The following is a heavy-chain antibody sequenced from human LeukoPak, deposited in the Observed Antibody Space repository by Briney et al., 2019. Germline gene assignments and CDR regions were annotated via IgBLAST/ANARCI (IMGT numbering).Heavy chain of an antibody. V-gene: IGHV3-21*01. CDR1: GFTFSSYS. D-gene: IGHD3-22*01. Sequence: GGSLRLSCAASGFTFSSYSMNWVRQAPGKGLEWVSSISSSSSYIYYADSVKGRFTISRDNAKNSLYLQMNSLRAEDTAVYYCARIASITMIVVGGYFDYWGQGTLVTVSS. CDR2: ISSSSSYI. CDR3: ARIASITMIVVGGYFDY. J-gene: IGHJ4*02.